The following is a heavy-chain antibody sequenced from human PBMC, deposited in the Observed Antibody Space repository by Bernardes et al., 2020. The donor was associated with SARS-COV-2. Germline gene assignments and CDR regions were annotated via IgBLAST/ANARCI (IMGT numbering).Heavy chain of an antibody. Sequence: GGSLRLSCAASGFTFSSYAMNWVRQAPGKGLEWVSTINYSGGGTYYADPVKGRFTISRDNSKNTLYLQMNSLRADDTAVYYCTKGRFTEGTKIDYWGQGTLVTVSS. CDR3: TKGRFTEGTKIDY. CDR2: INYSGGGT. D-gene: IGHD3-3*01. V-gene: IGHV3-23*01. CDR1: GFTFSSYA. J-gene: IGHJ4*02.